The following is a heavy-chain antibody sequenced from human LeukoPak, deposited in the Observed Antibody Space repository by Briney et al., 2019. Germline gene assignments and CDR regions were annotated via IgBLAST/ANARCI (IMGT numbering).Heavy chain of an antibody. V-gene: IGHV3-74*01. Sequence: PGASLRLSCEASGFTFNTYWIHWVRQAPGKGLVWVSRVNEDGSVTNYADSVKGRLTISRDNAKNTAYLEMNSLRAEDTAVYYCARAKPADFDLWGRGTLLTVSS. J-gene: IGHJ2*01. CDR3: ARAKPADFDL. CDR2: VNEDGSVT. CDR1: GFTFNTYW.